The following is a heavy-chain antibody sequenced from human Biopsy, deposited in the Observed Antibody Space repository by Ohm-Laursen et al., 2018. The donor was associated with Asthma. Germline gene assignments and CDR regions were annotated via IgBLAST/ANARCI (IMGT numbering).Heavy chain of an antibody. CDR3: ARKAGSCISRTCYSLDF. D-gene: IGHD2-2*01. V-gene: IGHV1-69*01. CDR2: INSVFGTT. J-gene: IGHJ4*02. CDR1: GGTFNTYV. Sequence: SSVKVSCKSLGGTFNTYVIGWVRQAPGQGLEWMGGINSVFGTTTYPQKFQDRVTITADDSTSTVYMELSSLRSEDAAMYYCARKAGSCISRTCYSLDFWGQGTLVTVSS.